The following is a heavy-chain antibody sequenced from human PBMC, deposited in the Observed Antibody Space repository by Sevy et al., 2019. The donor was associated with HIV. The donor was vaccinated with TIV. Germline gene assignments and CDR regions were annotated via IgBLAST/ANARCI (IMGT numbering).Heavy chain of an antibody. CDR1: GDSVSSNSAA. CDR3: AREGDYYDSSGYFDY. CDR2: TYYRSKWHN. Sequence: SQTLSLTCAISGDSVSSNSAAWNWIRQSPSRGLEWLGKTYYRSKWHNHYAVSVRSRITIKPDTSKNQFSLQLKSVTPEDTAVYYCAREGDYYDSSGYFDYWGQGTLVTASS. J-gene: IGHJ4*02. V-gene: IGHV6-1*01. D-gene: IGHD3-22*01.